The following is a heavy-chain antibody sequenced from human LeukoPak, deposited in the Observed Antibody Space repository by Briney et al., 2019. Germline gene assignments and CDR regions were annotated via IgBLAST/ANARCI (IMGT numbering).Heavy chain of an antibody. CDR3: ARASRGYSGSGTYLYYFDH. CDR1: GYTFTGYY. CDR2: MNPNNGNA. J-gene: IGHJ4*02. V-gene: IGHV1-8*02. D-gene: IGHD3-10*01. Sequence: ASVKVSCKASGYTFTGYYMHWVRQAPGQGLEWMGWMNPNNGNAGYAQKFQGRVTMTRDTSISTAYMELSSLRSEDTAVYYCARASRGYSGSGTYLYYFDHWGQGTLVTVSS.